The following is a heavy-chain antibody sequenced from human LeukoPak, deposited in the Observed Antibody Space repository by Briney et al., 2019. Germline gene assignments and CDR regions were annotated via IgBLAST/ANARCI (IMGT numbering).Heavy chain of an antibody. J-gene: IGHJ4*02. CDR3: ARDRGWNTFDF. CDR1: GFTFSDNW. Sequence: SGGSLRLSCAASGFTFSDNWMSWVRQAPGKGLEWVANIKKDRSHSNYVDSVRGRFTISRDNDKNSLYLQMNSLRAEDTAVYYCARDRGWNTFDFWGQGTLVTVSS. CDR2: IKKDRSHS. V-gene: IGHV3-7*01. D-gene: IGHD1/OR15-1a*01.